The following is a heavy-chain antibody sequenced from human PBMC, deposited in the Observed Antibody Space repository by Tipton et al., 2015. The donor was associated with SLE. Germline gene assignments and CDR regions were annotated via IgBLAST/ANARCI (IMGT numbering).Heavy chain of an antibody. D-gene: IGHD1-1*01. CDR1: GGSISSSSYY. CDR2: IYYSGST. J-gene: IGHJ6*02. Sequence: TLSLTCTVSGGSISSSSYYWGWIRQPPGKGLEWIGSIYYSGSTYYNPSLKSRVTISVDTSKNQFSLKLSSVTAADTAVYYCARGGLEPPFRYYGMDVWGQGTTVTVSS. V-gene: IGHV4-39*07. CDR3: ARGGLEPPFRYYGMDV.